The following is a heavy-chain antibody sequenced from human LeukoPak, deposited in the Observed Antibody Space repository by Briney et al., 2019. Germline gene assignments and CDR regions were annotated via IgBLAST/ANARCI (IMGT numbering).Heavy chain of an antibody. Sequence: PGRSLRLSCAASGFTFYDYAMHWVRQAPGKGLEWGSGISWNSGSKGYAASVKGRFTISRDNAKNSLYLQMNSLRAEDTALYYCAKSTRDDFWSGYYVDYWGQGTLVTVSS. V-gene: IGHV3-9*01. D-gene: IGHD3-3*01. CDR2: ISWNSGSK. J-gene: IGHJ4*02. CDR1: GFTFYDYA. CDR3: AKSTRDDFWSGYYVDY.